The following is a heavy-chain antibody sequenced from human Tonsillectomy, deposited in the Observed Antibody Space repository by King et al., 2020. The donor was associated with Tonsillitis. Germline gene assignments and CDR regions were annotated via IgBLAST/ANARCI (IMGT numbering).Heavy chain of an antibody. CDR3: AREGAYYGILTGYSMAANWFDP. Sequence: QLVRSGSELKKPGASVKVSCKASGYTLTNYPMNWVRQAPGQGLEWMGWINTNTGNPTYAQGFTGRFVFSLDTSVSTAYLQISSLKAEDTAVYYCAREGAYYGILTGYSMAANWFDPWGQGTLVTVSS. CDR2: INTNTGNP. CDR1: GYTLTNYP. J-gene: IGHJ5*02. D-gene: IGHD3-9*01. V-gene: IGHV7-4-1*02.